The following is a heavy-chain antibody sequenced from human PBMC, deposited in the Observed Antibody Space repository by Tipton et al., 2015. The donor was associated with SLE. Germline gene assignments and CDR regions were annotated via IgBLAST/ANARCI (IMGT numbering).Heavy chain of an antibody. Sequence: TLSLTCTVSGDSISSYYWIWIRQPPGKGLEWIGSIYYSGSTRYNPSLRGRVIISVDTSENQLSLALSSVTAADTAVYYCARDYRGYSGYGLLDYWGQGVLVTVSS. CDR3: ARDYRGYSGYGLLDY. V-gene: IGHV4-59*01. D-gene: IGHD5-12*01. CDR2: IYYSGST. J-gene: IGHJ4*02. CDR1: GDSISSYY.